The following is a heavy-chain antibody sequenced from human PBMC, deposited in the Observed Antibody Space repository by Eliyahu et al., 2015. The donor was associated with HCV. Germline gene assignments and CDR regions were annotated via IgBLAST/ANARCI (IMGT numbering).Heavy chain of an antibody. Sequence: EVQLLESGGGLVQPGGSLXLSCAASGFXSTNYAMXWVRQAPGKGLEWVSAISGSGGDTYYADSVKGRFTISRDNSKKTLYLQMNSLRVDDTAVYYCAKGRIAVAANDAFDMWGQGTMVTVSS. J-gene: IGHJ3*02. CDR1: GFXSTNYA. CDR2: ISGSGGDT. CDR3: AKGRIAVAANDAFDM. D-gene: IGHD6-19*01. V-gene: IGHV3-23*01.